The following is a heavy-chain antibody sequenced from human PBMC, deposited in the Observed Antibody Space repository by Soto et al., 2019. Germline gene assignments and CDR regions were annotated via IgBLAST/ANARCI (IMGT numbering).Heavy chain of an antibody. J-gene: IGHJ5*02. CDR2: IYYTGTT. V-gene: IGHV4-61*01. Sequence: SETLSLTCTVSGGSVSAGSYYWSWIRQPPGKGLEWIGFIYYTGTTNYNPSLKSRVTMSVDTSKNQLSLNLTSVTAADTAVYYCARVGSTENCFDPWGQGTLVTVSS. CDR1: GGSVSAGSYY. CDR3: ARVGSTENCFDP. D-gene: IGHD2-8*02.